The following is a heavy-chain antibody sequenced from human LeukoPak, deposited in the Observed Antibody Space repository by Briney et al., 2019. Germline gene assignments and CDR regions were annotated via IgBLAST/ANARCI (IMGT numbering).Heavy chain of an antibody. J-gene: IGHJ5*02. CDR2: IYYSGTT. V-gene: IGHV4-59*01. CDR3: ARGLPYCGGDCYSP. Sequence: SETLSLTCTVSGGSISSYYWSWIRQPPGKGLEWIGYIYYSGTTNYNRSLKSRVSMSVDTSKNQFSLKLSSVTAADTAVYYCARGLPYCGGDCYSPWGQGTLVTVSS. CDR1: GGSISSYY. D-gene: IGHD2-21*02.